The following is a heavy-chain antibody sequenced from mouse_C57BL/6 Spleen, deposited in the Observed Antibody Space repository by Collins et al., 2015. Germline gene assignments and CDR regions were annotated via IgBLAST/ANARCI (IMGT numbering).Heavy chain of an antibody. D-gene: IGHD1-1*01. CDR2: INPNNGGA. V-gene: IGHV1-22*01. Sequence: WVRQSHGKSLDWIGYINPNNGGASYNQKFKGKATLTVNRSSSTAYMELRSLTSEDSAVYYCARGGLTTVVAPGALDYWGQGPSVTVSS. J-gene: IGHJ4*01. CDR3: ARGGLTTVVAPGALDY.